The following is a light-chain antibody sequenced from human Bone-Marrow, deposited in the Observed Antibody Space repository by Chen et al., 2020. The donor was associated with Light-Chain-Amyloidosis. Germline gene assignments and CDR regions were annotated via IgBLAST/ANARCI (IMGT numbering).Light chain of an antibody. J-gene: IGKJ5*01. Sequence: EIVLTQSPATLSLSPGERATLSCRASQSITNFLAWYQQKPGQAPRLLIYDASDRATDIPARFSGSGSGTDFTLTSSSLEPEDFAVYYCQQRKDWPITFGQGTRLEIK. CDR3: QQRKDWPIT. CDR2: DAS. V-gene: IGKV3-11*01. CDR1: QSITNF.